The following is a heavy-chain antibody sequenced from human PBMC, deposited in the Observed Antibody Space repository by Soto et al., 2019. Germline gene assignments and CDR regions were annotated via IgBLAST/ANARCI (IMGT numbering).Heavy chain of an antibody. D-gene: IGHD3-10*01. Sequence: QVQLQESGPGLVKPSQTLSLTCTVSGGSISSGGYYWSWIRQHPGQGLEWIGYIYYSGSPYYNPSLKSLVTISVDTSKNPFSLKLSSVTAADTAVYYCAVEVTMVRGSYYYYYYMDVWGKGTTVTVSS. V-gene: IGHV4-31*01. CDR1: GGSISSGGYY. CDR3: AVEVTMVRGSYYYYYYMDV. CDR2: IYYSGSP. J-gene: IGHJ6*03.